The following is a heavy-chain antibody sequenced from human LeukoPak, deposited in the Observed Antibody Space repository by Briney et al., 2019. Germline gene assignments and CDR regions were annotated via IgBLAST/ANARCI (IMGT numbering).Heavy chain of an antibody. J-gene: IGHJ4*02. CDR3: AKMGLKQWPYNYFDY. Sequence: PGGSLRLSCAASGFTVSSNYMSWVRQAPGKGLECISVLYSGGSTYYADSVKGRFTISRDNSKNTLYLQMNSLRAEDTAVYYCAKMGLKQWPYNYFDYWGQGTLVTVSS. CDR2: LYSGGST. V-gene: IGHV3-53*01. CDR1: GFTVSSNY. D-gene: IGHD6-19*01.